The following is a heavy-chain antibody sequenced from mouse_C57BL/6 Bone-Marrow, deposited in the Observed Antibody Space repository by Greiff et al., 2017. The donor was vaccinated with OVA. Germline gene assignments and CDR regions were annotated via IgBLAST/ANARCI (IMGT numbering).Heavy chain of an antibody. CDR3: ARQGDY. J-gene: IGHJ4*01. CDR1: GFTFSSYG. CDR2: ISSGGSYT. V-gene: IGHV5-6*01. Sequence: EVKLVESGGDLVKPGGSLKLSCAASGFTFSSYGMSWVRQTPDKRLEWVATISSGGSYTYYPDSVKGRFTISRDNAKNTRYLQMSSLKSGDTAMYYCARQGDYWGQGTSVTVSS.